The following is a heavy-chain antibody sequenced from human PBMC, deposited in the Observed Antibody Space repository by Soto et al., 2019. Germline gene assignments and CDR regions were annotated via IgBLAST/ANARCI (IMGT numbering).Heavy chain of an antibody. CDR3: AKERWELARSLDY. Sequence: QVQLVESGGGVAQPGRSLRLSCAASGFTFSSYGMHWVRQAPGKGLEWVAVISYDGSNKYYADSVKGRFTISRDNSKNTLYLQMNSLRAEDTAVYYCAKERWELARSLDYWGQGTLVTVSS. CDR2: ISYDGSNK. J-gene: IGHJ4*02. D-gene: IGHD1-26*01. CDR1: GFTFSSYG. V-gene: IGHV3-30*18.